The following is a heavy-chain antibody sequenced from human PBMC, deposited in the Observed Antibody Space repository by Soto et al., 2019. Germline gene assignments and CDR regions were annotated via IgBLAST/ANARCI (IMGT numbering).Heavy chain of an antibody. V-gene: IGHV2-5*02. J-gene: IGHJ4*02. D-gene: IGHD2-15*01. CDR1: GFSLSTSGVG. CDR3: AHSWYCSGGSCYYTYYCDY. CDR2: IYWDADK. Sequence: QITLKESGPTLVKPTQTLTLTCTFSGFSLSTSGVGVGWIRQPPGKALEWLALIYWDADKRYSPSLKSRLPLPNDTSRYQVVLTMTYMDSVDTATYYCAHSWYCSGGSCYYTYYCDYGGQGTLVTVSS.